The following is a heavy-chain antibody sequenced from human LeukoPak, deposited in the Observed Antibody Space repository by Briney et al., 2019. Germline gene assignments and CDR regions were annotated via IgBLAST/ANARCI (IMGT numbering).Heavy chain of an antibody. J-gene: IGHJ4*02. D-gene: IGHD2-21*02. V-gene: IGHV1-2*06. CDR3: ARATTAAYCGGGCYSGTDY. CDR1: GYTFTGYY. CDR2: INPNSGGT. Sequence: ASVKVSCKASGYTFTGYYMHWVRRAPGQGLEWMGRINPNSGGTNYAQKFQGRVTMTRDTSISTAYMELSRLRSDDTAVYYCARATTAAYCGGGCYSGTDYWGQGTLVTVSS.